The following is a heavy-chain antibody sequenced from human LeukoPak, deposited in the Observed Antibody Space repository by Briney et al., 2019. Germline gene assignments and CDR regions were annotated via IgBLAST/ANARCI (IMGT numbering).Heavy chain of an antibody. J-gene: IGHJ4*02. V-gene: IGHV3-33*01. CDR3: ARDCSSTSCLDY. CDR2: IWYDGSNK. D-gene: IGHD2-2*01. Sequence: GGSLRLSCAASGFTFSSYGMHWVRQAPGKGLEWVAVIWYDGSNKYYADSVKGRFTISRDNSKNTLYLQMNSLRAEDTAVYYCARDCSSTSCLDYWGQGTQVTVSS. CDR1: GFTFSSYG.